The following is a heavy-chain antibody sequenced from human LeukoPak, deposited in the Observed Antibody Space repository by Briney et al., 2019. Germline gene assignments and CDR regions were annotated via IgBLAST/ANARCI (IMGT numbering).Heavy chain of an antibody. CDR1: GFTFSSYA. Sequence: GRSLRLSCAASGFTFSSYAMHWVRQAPGKGLEWVAVISFDGSDKYYADSVKGRFTISRDNSKNTLYLQMNSLRAEDTAVYYCATPEKQWHIFDYWGQGTLVTVSS. V-gene: IGHV3-30*04. CDR2: ISFDGSDK. CDR3: ATPEKQWHIFDY. J-gene: IGHJ4*02. D-gene: IGHD6-19*01.